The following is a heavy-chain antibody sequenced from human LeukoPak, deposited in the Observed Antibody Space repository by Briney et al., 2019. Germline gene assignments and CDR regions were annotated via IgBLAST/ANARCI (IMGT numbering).Heavy chain of an antibody. CDR1: GFIFSSYD. D-gene: IGHD4-17*01. CDR2: IGTAGDT. Sequence: HPGGSLRLSCAASGFIFSSYDMHWVRQATGKGLEWVSVIGTAGDTYYPGSVKGRFTISRENAKNSLYLQMNSLRAEDTAVYYCAKDPLAPTTGNAFDIWGQGTMVTVSS. V-gene: IGHV3-13*01. J-gene: IGHJ3*02. CDR3: AKDPLAPTTGNAFDI.